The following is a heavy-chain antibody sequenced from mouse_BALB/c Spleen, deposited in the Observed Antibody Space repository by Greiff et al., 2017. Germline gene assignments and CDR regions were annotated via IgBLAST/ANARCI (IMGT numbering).Heavy chain of an antibody. CDR1: GFTFSNYW. CDR2: IRLKSNNYAT. V-gene: IGHV6-6*02. CDR3: TRGYEGYFDY. J-gene: IGHJ2*01. Sequence: EVKVEESGGGLVQPGGSMKLSCVASGFTFSNYWMNWVRQSPEKGLEWVAEIRLKSNNYATHYAESVKGRFTISRDDSKSSVYLQMNNLRAEDTGIYYCTRGYEGYFDYWGQGTTLTVSS. D-gene: IGHD2-2*01.